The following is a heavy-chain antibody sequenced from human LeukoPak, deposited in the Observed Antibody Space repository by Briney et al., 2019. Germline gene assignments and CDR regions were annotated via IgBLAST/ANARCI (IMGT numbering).Heavy chain of an antibody. CDR1: GFTFSSYW. CDR2: IKQDGSEK. CDR3: ARDVLGYCSSTSCYRQPTYNWFDP. V-gene: IGHV3-7*01. Sequence: PGGSLRLSCAASGFTFSSYWMSWVRQAPGKGLEWVANIKQDGSEKYYVDSVKGRFTISRDNAKNSLYLQMNSLRAEDTAVYYCARDVLGYCSSTSCYRQPTYNWFDPWGQGTLVTVSP. D-gene: IGHD2-2*01. J-gene: IGHJ5*02.